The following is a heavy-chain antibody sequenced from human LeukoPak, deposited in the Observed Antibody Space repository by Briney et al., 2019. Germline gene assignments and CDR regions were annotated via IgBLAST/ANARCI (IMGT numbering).Heavy chain of an antibody. D-gene: IGHD3-10*01. CDR1: GGSISSSSYY. J-gene: IGHJ4*02. Sequence: SETLSLTCTVSGGSISSSSYYWGWIRQPPGKGLEWIGTIYYSGSTYYTPSLKSRVTISVDTSKNQFSLKLSSVTAADTAVYYCASLYGSGSYYPSDYWGQGTLVTVSS. V-gene: IGHV4-39*07. CDR2: IYYSGST. CDR3: ASLYGSGSYYPSDY.